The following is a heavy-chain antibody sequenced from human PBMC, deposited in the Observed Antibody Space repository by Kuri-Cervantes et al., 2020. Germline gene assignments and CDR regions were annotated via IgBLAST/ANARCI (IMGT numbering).Heavy chain of an antibody. CDR2: IKSKADGGTT. CDR1: GFTFSNAW. CDR3: TTRYCSGGSCKGYYYGMDV. D-gene: IGHD2-15*01. J-gene: IGHJ6*02. Sequence: GESLKISCAASGFTFSNAWMTWVRQAPGKGLEWVGRIKSKADGGTTDYGAPVNARFTISRDDSKNTLYLQMNSLKTEDTAVYYCTTRYCSGGSCKGYYYGMDVWGQGTTVTVSS. V-gene: IGHV3-15*01.